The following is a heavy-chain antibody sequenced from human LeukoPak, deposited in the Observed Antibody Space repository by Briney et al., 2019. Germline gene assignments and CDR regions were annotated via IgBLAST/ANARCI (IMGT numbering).Heavy chain of an antibody. V-gene: IGHV3-30*04. CDR2: ISYDGSNK. Sequence: GGSLRLSCAASGFTFSSYAMHWVRQAPGKGLEWVAVISYDGSNKYYADSVKGRFTISRDNSKNTLYLQMNSLRAEDTAVYYCARDLFGEFCDYWGQGTLVTVSS. J-gene: IGHJ4*02. CDR3: ARDLFGEFCDY. CDR1: GFTFSSYA. D-gene: IGHD3-10*01.